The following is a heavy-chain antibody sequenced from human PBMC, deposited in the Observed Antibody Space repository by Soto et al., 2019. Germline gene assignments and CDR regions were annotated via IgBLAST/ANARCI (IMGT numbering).Heavy chain of an antibody. CDR1: DYTFTSYG. Sequence: VSVKVSCKASDYTFTSYGISWVRQAPGKGLEWMGCSNDYNGNKNYAHKLQGRVSMTTETSTSTAYMELRSLRSYDTVVYYCARDFLVASNTLDXWGQGTLVTVSX. CDR2: SNDYNGNK. D-gene: IGHD1-26*01. J-gene: IGHJ4*02. V-gene: IGHV1-18*01. CDR3: ARDFLVASNTLDX.